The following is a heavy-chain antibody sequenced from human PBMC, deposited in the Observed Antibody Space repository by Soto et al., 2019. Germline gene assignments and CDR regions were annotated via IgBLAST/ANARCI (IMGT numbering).Heavy chain of an antibody. CDR1: GFTFSSYA. Sequence: GGSLRLSCAASGFTFSSYAMSWVRQAPGKGLECISVISGSGGSTYYADSVKGRFTISRDNSKNTLYLQMNSLRAEDSATYYCAKDLVLYSSSSPHYFDYWGQGSLVTVSS. CDR2: ISGSGGST. V-gene: IGHV3-23*01. J-gene: IGHJ4*02. CDR3: AKDLVLYSSSSPHYFDY. D-gene: IGHD6-6*01.